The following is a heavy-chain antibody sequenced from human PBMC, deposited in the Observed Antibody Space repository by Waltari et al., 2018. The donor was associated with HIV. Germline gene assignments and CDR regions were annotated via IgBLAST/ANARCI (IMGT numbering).Heavy chain of an antibody. J-gene: IGHJ4*02. CDR2: ISYDGSNK. V-gene: IGHV3-30*18. CDR3: AKGRGIDY. D-gene: IGHD3-10*01. Sequence: QVQLVESGGGVVQPGRSLRLSCAASGFTFSSYGMHWVRQAPGKGLDGGAVISYDGSNKYYADSVKGRFTISRDNSKNTLYLQMNSLRAEDTAVYYCAKGRGIDYWGQGTLVTVSS. CDR1: GFTFSSYG.